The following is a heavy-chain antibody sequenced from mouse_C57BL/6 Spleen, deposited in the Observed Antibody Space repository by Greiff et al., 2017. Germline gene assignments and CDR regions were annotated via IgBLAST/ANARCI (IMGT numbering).Heavy chain of an antibody. V-gene: IGHV10-1*01. CDR1: GFSFNTYA. CDR3: VRSGYYAMDY. Sequence: GGGLVQPKGSLKLSCAASGFSFNTYAMNWVRQAPGKGLEWVARIRSKSNNYATYYADSVKDRVTISRDDSESMLYLQMNNLKTEDTAMYYCVRSGYYAMDYWGQGTSVTVSS. J-gene: IGHJ4*01. CDR2: IRSKSNNYAT. D-gene: IGHD1-3*01.